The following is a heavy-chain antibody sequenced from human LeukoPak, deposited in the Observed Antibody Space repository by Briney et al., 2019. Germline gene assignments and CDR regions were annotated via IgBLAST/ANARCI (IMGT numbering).Heavy chain of an antibody. D-gene: IGHD6-19*01. CDR3: TRDIRGYSGGWYLPSGYFQH. Sequence: GGSLRLSCAAPGFTFSSYSMNWVRQAPGKGLEWVSSISSSSSYIYYADSVKGRFTISRDNAKNTLYLQMNSLRAEDTAVYYCTRDIRGYSGGWYLPSGYFQHWGQGTLVTVSS. V-gene: IGHV3-21*01. CDR2: ISSSSSYI. CDR1: GFTFSSYS. J-gene: IGHJ1*01.